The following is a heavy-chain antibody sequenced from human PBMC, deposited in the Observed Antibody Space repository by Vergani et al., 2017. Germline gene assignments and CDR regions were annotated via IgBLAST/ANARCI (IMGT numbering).Heavy chain of an antibody. V-gene: IGHV3-23*04. CDR2: ISGSGGST. CDR3: AKANPRNSGYDYLYYYHAMEV. CDR1: GFTFNHYA. J-gene: IGHJ6*02. Sequence: VQLVESGGDLVQPGGSLRLSCAASGFTFNHYAMNWVRQAPGKGLEWVSGISGSGGSTYYAGSVKGRFTISRDSSKNTLYLQMNSLSAGDTAVYYCAKANPRNSGYDYLYYYHAMEVWGQGTTVTVSS. D-gene: IGHD5-12*01.